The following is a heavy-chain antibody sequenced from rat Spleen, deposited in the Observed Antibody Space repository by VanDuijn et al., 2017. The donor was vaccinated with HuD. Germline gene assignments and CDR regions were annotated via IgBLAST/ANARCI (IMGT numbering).Heavy chain of an antibody. CDR1: GFTFSNYY. Sequence: EVQLVESGGGLVQPGRSLKLSCAASGFTFSNYYMAWVRQAPTKGLGWVAYISTGGGKTYYRDSVKGRFTISRDNAKSTLYLQMDSLRSEDTATYYCTREDNNYFDYWGQGVMVTVSS. J-gene: IGHJ2*01. V-gene: IGHV5-27*01. D-gene: IGHD1-10*01. CDR3: TREDNNYFDY. CDR2: ISTGGGKT.